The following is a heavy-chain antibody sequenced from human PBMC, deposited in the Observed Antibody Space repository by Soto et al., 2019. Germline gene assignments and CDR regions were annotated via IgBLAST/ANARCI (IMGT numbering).Heavy chain of an antibody. CDR3: ARASGTTRVRFWFDP. J-gene: IGHJ5*02. V-gene: IGHV1-2*02. D-gene: IGHD1-7*01. CDR2: INPNSGGT. Sequence: ASVKVSCKVSGYTFTGYYMHWVRQAPGQGLEWMGWINPNSGGTNYAQKFQGRVTMTRDTSISTAYMELSRLRSDDTDVYYCARASGTTRVRFWFDPSGQGTLVTVSS. CDR1: GYTFTGYY.